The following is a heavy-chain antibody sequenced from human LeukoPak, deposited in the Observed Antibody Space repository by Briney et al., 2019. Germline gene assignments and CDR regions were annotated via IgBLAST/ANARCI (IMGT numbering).Heavy chain of an antibody. J-gene: IGHJ5*02. CDR1: GYTFTSYG. D-gene: IGHD6-13*01. Sequence: ASVKVSCKASGYTFTSYGISWVRQAPGQGLEWMGWISAYNGNTNCTQKLQGRVTMTTDTSTSTAYMELRSLRSDDTAVYYCARERYSSSWSVINDWFDPWGQGTLVTVSS. CDR2: ISAYNGNT. CDR3: ARERYSSSWSVINDWFDP. V-gene: IGHV1-18*01.